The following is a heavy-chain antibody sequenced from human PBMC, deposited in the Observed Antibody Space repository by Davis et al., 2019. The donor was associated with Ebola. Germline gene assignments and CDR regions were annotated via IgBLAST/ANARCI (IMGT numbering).Heavy chain of an antibody. CDR3: ARGPPGVVVAATGPFWWY. CDR2: INHSGST. Sequence: PSETLSLTCAVYGGSFSGYYWSWIRQPPGKGLEWIGEINHSGSTNYNPSLKSRVTISVDTSKNQFSLKLTSVTAADTAVYYCARGPPGVVVAATGPFWWYWGQGTLVTVSS. D-gene: IGHD2-15*01. V-gene: IGHV4-34*01. CDR1: GGSFSGYY. J-gene: IGHJ4*02.